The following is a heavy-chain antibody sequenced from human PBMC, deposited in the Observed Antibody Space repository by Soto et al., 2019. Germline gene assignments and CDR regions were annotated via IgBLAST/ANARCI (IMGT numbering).Heavy chain of an antibody. CDR1: GFTFSSYG. Sequence: GGSLRLSCAASGFTFSSYGMHWVRQAPGKGLEWVAVIWYDGSNKYYADSVKGRFTISRDNSKNTLYLQMNSLRADDTAVYYCARDATGITMVRGPHDAAFDIWGQGTMVTVSS. CDR3: ARDATGITMVRGPHDAAFDI. CDR2: IWYDGSNK. D-gene: IGHD3-10*01. J-gene: IGHJ3*02. V-gene: IGHV3-33*01.